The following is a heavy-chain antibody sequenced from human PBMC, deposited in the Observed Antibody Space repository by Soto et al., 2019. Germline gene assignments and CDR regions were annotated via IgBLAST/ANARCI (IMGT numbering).Heavy chain of an antibody. V-gene: IGHV3-53*02. J-gene: IGHJ4*02. D-gene: IGHD2-2*01. Sequence: EVQLVETGGGLIQPGGSLRLSCAAFGFTVSSNYMSWVRQAPGKGLEWISVIYSGGSTYYADSVKGRFTLSRDNSKNTLYLQMNSLRAEDTAVYYCARDRCVSTNCYYDYWGQGILVTVSS. CDR1: GFTVSSNY. CDR3: ARDRCVSTNCYYDY. CDR2: IYSGGST.